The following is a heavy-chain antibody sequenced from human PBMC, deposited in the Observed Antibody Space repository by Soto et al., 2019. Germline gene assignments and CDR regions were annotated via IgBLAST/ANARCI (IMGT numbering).Heavy chain of an antibody. CDR3: ASLQVPGNFDY. J-gene: IGHJ4*01. Sequence: EXLSLTCTFSGGXITTTNYYWSWVRQPPGKGLEWIANVYYTGDTYYSPSLRSRVTISLDTSKSQFSLILTSVTAADTAMYFCASLQVPGNFDYWGHGTLGTVS. CDR2: VYYTGDT. CDR1: GGXITTTNYY. V-gene: IGHV4-39*01. D-gene: IGHD6-13*01.